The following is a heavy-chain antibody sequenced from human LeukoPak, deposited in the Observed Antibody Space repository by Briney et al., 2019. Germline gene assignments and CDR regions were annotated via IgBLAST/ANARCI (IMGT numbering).Heavy chain of an antibody. CDR3: ARADPSGWYYY. CDR2: INPSGGST. D-gene: IGHD6-19*01. J-gene: IGHJ4*02. V-gene: IGHV1-46*01. CDR1: GYTFTSYY. Sequence: ASVKVSCXASGYTFTSYYMHWERQAPGQGLEWMGIINPSGGSTSYAQKFQGRVTMTRDTSTSTVYMELSSLRSEDTAVYYCARADPSGWYYYWGQGTLVTVSS.